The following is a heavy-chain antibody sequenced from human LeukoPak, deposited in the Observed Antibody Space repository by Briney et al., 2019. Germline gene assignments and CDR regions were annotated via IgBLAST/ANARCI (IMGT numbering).Heavy chain of an antibody. J-gene: IGHJ4*02. D-gene: IGHD3-9*01. V-gene: IGHV4-39*01. Sequence: NTSETLSLTCTVSGGSISSNNYYWGWIRQPPGKGLEWIGSIYYSGSTYNNPSLKSRVTISVDTTKNQFSLKLTSVTAADTAVYYCARLLKYFDSDSSGQGTLVTVSS. CDR2: IYYSGST. CDR3: ARLLKYFDSDS. CDR1: GGSISSNNYY.